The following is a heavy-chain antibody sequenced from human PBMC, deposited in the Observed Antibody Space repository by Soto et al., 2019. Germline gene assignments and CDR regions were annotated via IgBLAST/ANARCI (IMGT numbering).Heavy chain of an antibody. J-gene: IGHJ4*02. Sequence: QLRLQESGPGLVKPSETLSLTCSISGGSITASVWWTWVRLTPEKGLQWIGEVFHTGSVNYNPSPPGPPTISVDKSMGQFSLRLTSVTAADTAVYYCARKAWTRLDYWGQGALVTVSS. CDR2: VFHTGSV. V-gene: IGHV4-4*02. CDR1: GGSITASVW. CDR3: ARKAWTRLDY. D-gene: IGHD1-1*01.